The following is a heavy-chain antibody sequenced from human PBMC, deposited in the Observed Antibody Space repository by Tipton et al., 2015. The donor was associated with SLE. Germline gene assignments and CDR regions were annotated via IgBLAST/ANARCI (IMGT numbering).Heavy chain of an antibody. V-gene: IGHV3-9*01. CDR2: ISWNSGSI. Sequence: SLRLSCAASGFTFDDYAMHWVRQAPGKGLEWVSGISWNSGSIGYADSVKGRFTISRENAKNSLYLQMNSLRAGDTAVYYCAREGGYSSPSGGYYYGMDVWGQGTTVTVSS. D-gene: IGHD6-6*01. J-gene: IGHJ6*02. CDR3: AREGGYSSPSGGYYYGMDV. CDR1: GFTFDDYA.